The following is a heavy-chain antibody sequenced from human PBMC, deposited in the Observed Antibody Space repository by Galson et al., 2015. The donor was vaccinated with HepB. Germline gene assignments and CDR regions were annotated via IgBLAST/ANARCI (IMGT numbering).Heavy chain of an antibody. CDR3: ARGLIVVVPAVSDYYYYYYMDV. CDR2: INHSGST. Sequence: ETLSLTCAVYGGSFSGYYWSWIRQPPGKGLEWIGEINHSGSTNYNPSLKSRVTISVDTSKNQFSLKLSSVTAADTAVYYCARGLIVVVPAVSDYYYYYYMDVWGKGTTVTVSS. D-gene: IGHD2-2*01. V-gene: IGHV4-34*01. CDR1: GGSFSGYY. J-gene: IGHJ6*03.